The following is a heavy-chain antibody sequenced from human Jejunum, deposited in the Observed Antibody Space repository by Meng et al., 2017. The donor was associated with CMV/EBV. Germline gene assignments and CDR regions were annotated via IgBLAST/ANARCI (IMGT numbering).Heavy chain of an antibody. CDR1: GFTLSIYG. D-gene: IGHD3-3*01. CDR3: ARRVEWSDC. Sequence: QGQLVGSGGGVGQPGGSLTLSCEASGFTLSIYGMHWVRQAPGKGLEWVAFLRYDGSNKYYTESVRGRFTISRDNSKNTLYLQMNNLRVEDTAVYFCARRVEWSDCWGQGTLVTVSS. J-gene: IGHJ4*02. CDR2: LRYDGSNK. V-gene: IGHV3-30*02.